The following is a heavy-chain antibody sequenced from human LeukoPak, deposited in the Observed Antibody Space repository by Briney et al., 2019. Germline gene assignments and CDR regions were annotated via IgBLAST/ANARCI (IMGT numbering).Heavy chain of an antibody. Sequence: GGSLRLSCAASGFTFSSYGMHWVRQAPGKGLEWVAVISYDGSNKYYADSVKGRFTISRDNSKNTLYLQMNSLRAEDTAVYYCAKHGYSSRGVAFDIWGQGTMVTVSS. J-gene: IGHJ3*02. CDR2: ISYDGSNK. CDR1: GFTFSSYG. V-gene: IGHV3-30*18. CDR3: AKHGYSSRGVAFDI. D-gene: IGHD6-13*01.